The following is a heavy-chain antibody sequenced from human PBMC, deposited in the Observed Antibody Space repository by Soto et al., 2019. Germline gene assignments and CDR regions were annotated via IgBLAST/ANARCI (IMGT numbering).Heavy chain of an antibody. CDR3: ARVPTGDGYVPEGFDI. Sequence: QVHLVQSGAEVKKPGSSVKVSCKASRGTFSNYAINWVRQAPGQGLEWMGGIIPLFGTAYYAQKFQGRVTITADESTSTVYMELSSLRSQDTAVFYCARVPTGDGYVPEGFDIWGQGTMVPVSS. CDR2: IIPLFGTA. V-gene: IGHV1-69*12. CDR1: RGTFSNYA. D-gene: IGHD5-12*01. J-gene: IGHJ3*02.